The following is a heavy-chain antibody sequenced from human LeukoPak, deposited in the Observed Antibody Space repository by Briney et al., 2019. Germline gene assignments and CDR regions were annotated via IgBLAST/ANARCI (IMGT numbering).Heavy chain of an antibody. CDR3: ARVEWELPGPFDY. Sequence: GGSLRLSCAASGFTFSSYWMSWVRQASGKGLEWVANIKQDGSEKYYVDSVKGRFTISRDNAKNSLYLQMNSLRAEDTAVYYCARVEWELPGPFDYWGQGTLVTVSS. CDR1: GFTFSSYW. J-gene: IGHJ4*02. D-gene: IGHD1-26*01. V-gene: IGHV3-7*03. CDR2: IKQDGSEK.